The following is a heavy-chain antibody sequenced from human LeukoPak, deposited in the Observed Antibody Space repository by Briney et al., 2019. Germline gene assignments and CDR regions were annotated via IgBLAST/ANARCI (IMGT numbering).Heavy chain of an antibody. CDR1: GFTFSSYA. CDR3: AKGIGAASDY. CDR2: ISGSGGGT. V-gene: IGHV3-23*01. D-gene: IGHD6-13*01. Sequence: SGGSLRLSCAASGFTFSSYAMTWVRQAPGKGLEWVSAISGSGGGTYCADSVKGRFTISRDNSKNTLYLQMNSLRAEDTAVYYCAKGIGAASDYWGQGTLVTVSS. J-gene: IGHJ4*02.